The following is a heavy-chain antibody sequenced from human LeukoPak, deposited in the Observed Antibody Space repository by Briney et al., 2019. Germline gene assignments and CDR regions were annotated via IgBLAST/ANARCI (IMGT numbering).Heavy chain of an antibody. CDR3: ARSPANYDYVWGSYRRPYYFDY. CDR1: GGSISSYY. Sequence: SETLSLTCTLSGGSISSYYWSWIRQPPGKGLEWIGYIYYSGSTNYNPSLKSRVTISVDTSKNQFSLELSSVTAADTAVYYCARSPANYDYVWGSYRRPYYFDYWGQGTLVAVSS. D-gene: IGHD3-16*02. V-gene: IGHV4-59*01. CDR2: IYYSGST. J-gene: IGHJ4*02.